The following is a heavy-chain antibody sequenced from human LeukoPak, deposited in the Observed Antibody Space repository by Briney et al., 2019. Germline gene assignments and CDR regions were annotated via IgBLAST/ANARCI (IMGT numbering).Heavy chain of an antibody. Sequence: GASVKVSCKASGYIFTGYYMHWVRQAPGQGLEWMGWINPNSGGTNYAQKFQGRVTMTRDTSISTAYMELSRLRSDDTAVYYCAKDWTLLGSTQDYWGQGTLVTVSS. V-gene: IGHV1-2*02. J-gene: IGHJ4*02. CDR3: AKDWTLLGSTQDY. D-gene: IGHD3/OR15-3a*01. CDR2: INPNSGGT. CDR1: GYIFTGYY.